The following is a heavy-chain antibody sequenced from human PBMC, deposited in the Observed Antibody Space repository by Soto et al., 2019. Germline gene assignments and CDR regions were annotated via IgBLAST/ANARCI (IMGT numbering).Heavy chain of an antibody. Sequence: EVQLVESGGGLVQPGGSLRLSCAASGFTFSSYWMHWVRQAPGKGLVWVSRINSDGSSTSYADSVKGRFTISRDNAKNTLYLQMNRLRAEDTAVYYWASGGYCSRPSCYGSYYYGMYVWGQGTTVTVSS. D-gene: IGHD2-2*01. CDR3: ASGGYCSRPSCYGSYYYGMYV. V-gene: IGHV3-74*01. CDR1: GFTFSSYW. CDR2: INSDGSST. J-gene: IGHJ6*02.